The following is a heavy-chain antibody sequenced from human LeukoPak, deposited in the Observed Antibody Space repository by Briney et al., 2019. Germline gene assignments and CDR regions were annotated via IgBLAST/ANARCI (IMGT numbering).Heavy chain of an antibody. CDR1: GGSFRSGNYL. CDR3: AREVNMQADSDAFES. CDR2: ISYSGSA. Sequence: TSETLSLTCTVSGGSFRSGNYLWSWIRQTPGEGLEGIGYISYSGSAYYNPSLKSRVTISIDTSNSQFSLRLRSVTAADTAVYYCAREVNMQADSDAFESCGAGATVTVSS. J-gene: IGHJ3*02. D-gene: IGHD1/OR15-1a*01. V-gene: IGHV4-30-4*08.